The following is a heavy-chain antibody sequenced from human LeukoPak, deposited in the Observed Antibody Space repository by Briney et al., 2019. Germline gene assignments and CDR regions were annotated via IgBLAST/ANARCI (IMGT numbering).Heavy chain of an antibody. CDR1: GFTLSTYW. J-gene: IGHJ4*02. V-gene: IGHV3-74*01. CDR2: GNGDWTTT. CDR3: ARGPRYSFGSAFDY. D-gene: IGHD5-18*01. Sequence: GGTLRLSCAASGFTLSTYWMHWVRQAPAKGLVRVSRGNGDWTTTPYADYVKSRFTISRDNAKNTLYLQMNSLRAEDTAVYYCARGPRYSFGSAFDYWGQGTLVTVSS.